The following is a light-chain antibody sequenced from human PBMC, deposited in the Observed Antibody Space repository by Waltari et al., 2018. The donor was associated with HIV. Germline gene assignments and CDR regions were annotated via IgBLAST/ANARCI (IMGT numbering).Light chain of an antibody. CDR2: CAS. CDR1: QSVNSN. CDR3: QQYDDWRGT. J-gene: IGKJ2*02. Sequence: IVMTQSPATLSVSPGERATLSCRASQSVNSNLAWYQQKPGQAPRHLISCASTRATGIPARFTGSGSGTEFTLIISRLQSEDFAVYYCQQYDDWRGTFGQGTTLEIK. V-gene: IGKV3-15*01.